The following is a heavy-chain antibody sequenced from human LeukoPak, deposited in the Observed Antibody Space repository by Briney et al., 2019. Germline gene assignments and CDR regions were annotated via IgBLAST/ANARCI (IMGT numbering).Heavy chain of an antibody. CDR1: GGSISSYY. CDR2: IYYSGST. D-gene: IGHD3-22*01. CDR3: ARDSGYYYDSSGYYPSFDY. Sequence: SETLSLTCTVSGGSISSYYWSWIRQPPGKGLEWIGYIYYSGSTNYNPSLKSRVTISVDTSKNQFSLKLSSVTAAGTAVYYCARDSGYYYDSSGYYPSFDYWGQGTLVTVSS. V-gene: IGHV4-59*01. J-gene: IGHJ4*02.